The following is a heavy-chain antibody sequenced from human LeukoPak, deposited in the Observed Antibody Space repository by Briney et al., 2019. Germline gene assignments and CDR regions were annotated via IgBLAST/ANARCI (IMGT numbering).Heavy chain of an antibody. CDR3: ARHRGYCSSTSCSYNWFDP. J-gene: IGHJ5*02. CDR2: IYYSGST. D-gene: IGHD2-2*03. V-gene: IGHV4-59*08. CDR1: GGSISSYY. Sequence: SETLSPTCTVSGGSISSYYWTWIRQPPGKGLEWIGYIYYSGSTKYNPSLKSRVTMSVDTSKNRLSLKLSSVTAADTAVYYCARHRGYCSSTSCSYNWFDPWGQGTLVTVSS.